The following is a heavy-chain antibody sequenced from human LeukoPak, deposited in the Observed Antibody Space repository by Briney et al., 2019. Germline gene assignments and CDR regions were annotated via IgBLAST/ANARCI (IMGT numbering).Heavy chain of an antibody. V-gene: IGHV3-9*01. J-gene: IGHJ4*02. Sequence: GGSLRLSCAASGFTFDDCAMHWVRQAPGSGLEWVSGISWNSGSIGYADSVKGRFTISRDNAKNSLYLQMNSLRAEDTALYYCAKAGYSSGCYDYWGQGTLVTVSS. CDR3: AKAGYSSGCYDY. CDR2: ISWNSGSI. CDR1: GFTFDDCA. D-gene: IGHD6-19*01.